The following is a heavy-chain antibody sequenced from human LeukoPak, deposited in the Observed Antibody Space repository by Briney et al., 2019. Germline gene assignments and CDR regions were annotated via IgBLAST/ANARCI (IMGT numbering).Heavy chain of an antibody. CDR3: ARRWADILTGYPYDAFDI. CDR2: IYYSGST. D-gene: IGHD3-9*01. Sequence: TSETLSLTCTVSGDSISSSSYYWGWIRQPPGKGLEWIGSIYYSGSTYYNPSLKSRVTISVDTSKNQFSLKLSSVTAADTAVYYCARRWADILTGYPYDAFDIWGQGTMVTVSS. V-gene: IGHV4-39*01. CDR1: GDSISSSSYY. J-gene: IGHJ3*02.